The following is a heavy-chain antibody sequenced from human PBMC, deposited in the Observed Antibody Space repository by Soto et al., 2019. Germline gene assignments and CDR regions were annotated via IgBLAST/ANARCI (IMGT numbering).Heavy chain of an antibody. CDR1: GGSISSSSYY. J-gene: IGHJ5*02. CDR3: ARQYDILTGRYNWFAP. V-gene: IGHV4-39*01. D-gene: IGHD3-9*01. CDR2: IYYSGST. Sequence: SETLSLTCTVSGGSISSSSYYWGWIRQPPGKGLEWIGSIYYSGSTYYNPSLKSRVTISVDTSKNQFSLKLSSVTAADTAVYYCARQYDILTGRYNWFAPWGQGTLVTVSS.